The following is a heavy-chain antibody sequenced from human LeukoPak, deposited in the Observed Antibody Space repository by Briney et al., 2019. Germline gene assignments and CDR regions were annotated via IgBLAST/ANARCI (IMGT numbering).Heavy chain of an antibody. V-gene: IGHV4-38-2*02. J-gene: IGHJ4*02. Sequence: SETLSLTCTVSGYSISSGYYWGWIRPPPGKGLEWIGNIYHSGRTYYNPSLKSRVTISVDTSKNQFSLKLTSVTAADTAVYYCASTGYSSSWYEGQIDYWGQGTLVTVSS. CDR2: IYHSGRT. CDR1: GYSISSGYY. D-gene: IGHD6-13*01. CDR3: ASTGYSSSWYEGQIDY.